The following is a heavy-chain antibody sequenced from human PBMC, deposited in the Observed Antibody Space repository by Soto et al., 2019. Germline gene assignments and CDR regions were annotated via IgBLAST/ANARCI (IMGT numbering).Heavy chain of an antibody. D-gene: IGHD1-26*01. V-gene: IGHV3-43*01. CDR2: ISWDGGST. CDR3: AKDMMSYSLLRNFDY. J-gene: IGHJ4*02. Sequence: GGSLRLSCAASGFTFDDYTMHWVRQAPGKGLEWVSLISWDGGSTYYADSVKGRFTISRDNSKNSLYLQMNSLRTEDTALYYCAKDMMSYSLLRNFDYWGQGTLVTVSS. CDR1: GFTFDDYT.